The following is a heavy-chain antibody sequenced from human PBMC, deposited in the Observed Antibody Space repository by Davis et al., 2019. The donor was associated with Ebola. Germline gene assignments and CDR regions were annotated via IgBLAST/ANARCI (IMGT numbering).Heavy chain of an antibody. Sequence: ASVKVSCKASGYTFTSYAMHWVRQAPGQRLEWMGWINAGNGNTKYSQKFQGRVTITRDTSASTAYMELSSLRSEDTAVYYCARGRLAAAGNTWFDPWGQGTLVTVSS. D-gene: IGHD6-13*01. CDR2: INAGNGNT. CDR3: ARGRLAAAGNTWFDP. CDR1: GYTFTSYA. J-gene: IGHJ5*02. V-gene: IGHV1-3*01.